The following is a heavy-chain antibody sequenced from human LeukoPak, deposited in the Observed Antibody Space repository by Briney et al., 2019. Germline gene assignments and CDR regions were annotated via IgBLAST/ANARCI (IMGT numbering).Heavy chain of an antibody. CDR2: ISSSSSYI. CDR3: ARAVYYDSSGYYYVFGY. Sequence: GGSLRLSRAASGFTFSSYSMNWVRQAPGKGLEWVSSISSSSSYIYYADSVKGRFTISRDNAKNSLYLQMNSLRAEDTAVYYCARAVYYDSSGYYYVFGYWGQGTLVTVSS. V-gene: IGHV3-21*01. J-gene: IGHJ4*02. D-gene: IGHD3-22*01. CDR1: GFTFSSYS.